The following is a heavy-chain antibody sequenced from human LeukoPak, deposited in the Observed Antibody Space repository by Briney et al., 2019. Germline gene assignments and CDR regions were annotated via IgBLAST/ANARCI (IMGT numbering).Heavy chain of an antibody. CDR2: INPSCGST. CDR3: ARDNGHSSSSYFDY. J-gene: IGHJ4*02. Sequence: ASVKVSCKASGYTFTNYYMLLVRQAPAPGLEWMGIINPSCGSTRYVQKFQRRVTMTRDTSTSKVVMELSSLRSEDTAVYYCARDNGHSSSSYFDYWGQGTLVTVSS. CDR1: GYTFTNYY. D-gene: IGHD6-6*01. V-gene: IGHV1-46*01.